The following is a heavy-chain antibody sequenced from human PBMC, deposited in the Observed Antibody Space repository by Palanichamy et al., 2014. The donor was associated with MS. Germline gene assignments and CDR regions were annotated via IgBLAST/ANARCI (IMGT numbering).Heavy chain of an antibody. V-gene: IGHV4-4*07. Sequence: QVQLQESGPGLVKPSETLSLICTVSGGSINNYYWSWIRQPAGKRLEWIGQIFSSGRTSFNPALKSRVTLSIDTSNKQVSLKVTSVTAADTAVYYCARLNWGSADYWGQGILVTVSS. CDR2: IFSSGRT. CDR3: ARLNWGSADY. J-gene: IGHJ4*02. CDR1: GGSINNYY. D-gene: IGHD7-27*01.